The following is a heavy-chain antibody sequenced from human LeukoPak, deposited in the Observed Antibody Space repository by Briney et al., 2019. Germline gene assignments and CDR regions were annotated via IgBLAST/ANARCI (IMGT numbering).Heavy chain of an antibody. Sequence: GASVKVSCKASGGTFSSHAISWVRQAPGQGLEWMGGIIPIFGTANYAQKFQGRVTITTDESTSTAYMELSSLRSEDTAVYYCARKRGYSGYERVWFDPWGQGTLVTVSS. CDR1: GGTFSSHA. V-gene: IGHV1-69*05. CDR3: ARKRGYSGYERVWFDP. D-gene: IGHD5-12*01. CDR2: IIPIFGTA. J-gene: IGHJ5*02.